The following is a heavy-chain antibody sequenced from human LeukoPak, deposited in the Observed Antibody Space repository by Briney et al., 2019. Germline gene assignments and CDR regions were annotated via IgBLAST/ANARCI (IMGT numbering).Heavy chain of an antibody. CDR2: INTGGIST. V-gene: IGHV3-74*01. D-gene: IGHD3-22*01. CDR3: ARGVHYYDDNSGLIDY. Sequence: GVPLRLPCAASGFTLRNYWMLGVRQAPGRGLVGVSRINTGGISTAYADSVAGRFTVSRDNAEKTLYLQMNSLRAEDTAVYYCARGVHYYDDNSGLIDYWGQGTLVTVSS. CDR1: GFTLRNYW. J-gene: IGHJ4*02.